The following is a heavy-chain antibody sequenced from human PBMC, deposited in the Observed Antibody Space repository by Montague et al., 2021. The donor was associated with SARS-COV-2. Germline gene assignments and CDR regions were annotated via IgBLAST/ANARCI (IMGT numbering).Heavy chain of an antibody. CDR1: GGSISSGGYY. D-gene: IGHD5-12*01. Sequence: TLSLTCTVSGGSISSGGYYWSWIRQHPGKGLEWIGYIYYSGSTYYNPSLKSRVTISVDTSKNQCSLKLSSVTAADTAVYYCARVEFDGGYDSVPLDVWGQGTTVTVSS. V-gene: IGHV4-31*03. J-gene: IGHJ6*02. CDR3: ARVEFDGGYDSVPLDV. CDR2: IYYSGST.